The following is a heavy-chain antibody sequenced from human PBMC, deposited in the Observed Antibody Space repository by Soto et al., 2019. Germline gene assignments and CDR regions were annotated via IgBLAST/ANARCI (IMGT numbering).Heavy chain of an antibody. J-gene: IGHJ4*02. CDR2: MYHGGFS. D-gene: IGHD2-21*01. CDR3: ARTVVVGVSNVPDYFDY. V-gene: IGHV4-38-2*01. Sequence: PYQTLSLTCGVSGYAINSGYYWGWIRQSPGKGLEWIGNMYHGGFSYCNPSLKGRVTISVDTWKNRFSLYLRSVTAADTAVYYCARTVVVGVSNVPDYFDYWDQGMLVTVSS. CDR1: GYAINSGYY.